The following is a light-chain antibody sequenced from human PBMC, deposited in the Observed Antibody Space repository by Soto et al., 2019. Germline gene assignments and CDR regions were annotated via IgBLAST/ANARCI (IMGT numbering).Light chain of an antibody. CDR1: QTVRNH. J-gene: IGKJ1*01. Sequence: EFVFTQSPGALSLSPGERATLSCRASQTVRNHYLAWYHQKPGQAPRLPIYGASPRETGVPAKFTGSGAGAEFTLSIGSLQSEDVEVDFCQHYNTWTWTFGQGTKVDIK. CDR3: QHYNTWTWT. CDR2: GAS. V-gene: IGKV3-15*01.